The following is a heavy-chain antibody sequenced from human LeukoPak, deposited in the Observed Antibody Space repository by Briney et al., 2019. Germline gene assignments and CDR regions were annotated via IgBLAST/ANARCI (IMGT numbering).Heavy chain of an antibody. V-gene: IGHV4-30-4*01. CDR3: ATYYDSSGPSFDY. Sequence: SETLSLTCTVSGGSISSGDYYWSWIRQPPGKGLEWIGYIYYSGTTYSNPSLRGRISISVDTSKNQFSLKLSSVTAADTAVYYCATYYDSSGPSFDYWGQGTLVTVSS. CDR2: IYYSGTT. D-gene: IGHD3-22*01. J-gene: IGHJ4*02. CDR1: GGSISSGDYY.